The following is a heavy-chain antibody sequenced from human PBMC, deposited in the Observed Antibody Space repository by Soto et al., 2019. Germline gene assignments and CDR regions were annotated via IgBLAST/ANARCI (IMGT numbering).Heavy chain of an antibody. Sequence: QLQLVQSGAEVKEPGSSVKVSCQASGGTLSTYGVTWVRQAPGQGLEWMGGIIPVFGTTTYAQKFQGRVTITADESTNSAYLEVNSLSSEDTAVYFCARIGMALVTAGWFDPWCQGTLVTVSS. CDR2: IIPVFGTT. CDR3: ARIGMALVTAGWFDP. V-gene: IGHV1-69*01. CDR1: GGTLSTYG. D-gene: IGHD2-21*02. J-gene: IGHJ5*02.